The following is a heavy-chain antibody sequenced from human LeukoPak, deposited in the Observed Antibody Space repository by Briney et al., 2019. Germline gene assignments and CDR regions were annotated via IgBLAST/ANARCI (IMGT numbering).Heavy chain of an antibody. J-gene: IGHJ6*03. Sequence: SVKVSCKASGGTFSSYAISWVRQAPGQGLEWMGRIIPIFGTANYAQKFQGRVTITTDESTSTAYMELSSLRSEDTAVYYCARDSSPDDFWSGYLSPTLQAYYMDVWGKGTTVTVSS. V-gene: IGHV1-69*05. CDR2: IIPIFGTA. CDR3: ARDSSPDDFWSGYLSPTLQAYYMDV. CDR1: GGTFSSYA. D-gene: IGHD3-3*01.